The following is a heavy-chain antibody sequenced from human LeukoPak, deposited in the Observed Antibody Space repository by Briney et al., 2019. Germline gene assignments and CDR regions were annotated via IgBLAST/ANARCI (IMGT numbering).Heavy chain of an antibody. J-gene: IGHJ4*02. CDR3: AKGSSNGRPYYFGY. V-gene: IGHV3-23*01. CDR2: LNGGGDST. Sequence: PGGSLRLSCAASGFTFSSYVMSWVRQAPGKGLEWVSALNGGGDSTYYVDSVKGRFTTSRDNSKNTLYLQMNSLRAEDTAVYYCAKGSSNGRPYYFGYWGQGALVTVSS. D-gene: IGHD6-19*01. CDR1: GFTFSSYV.